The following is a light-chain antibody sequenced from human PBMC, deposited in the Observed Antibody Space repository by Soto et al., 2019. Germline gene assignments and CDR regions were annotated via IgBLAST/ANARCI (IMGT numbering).Light chain of an antibody. CDR3: QKFNSYPYT. CDR2: AAS. CDR1: QGISSY. J-gene: IGKJ2*01. Sequence: IQLTQSPSSLSASVGDRVTITCRASQGISSYLAWYQQKPGKAPKLLIYAASTLQSGVPSRFSGSGSGTVFTPPISTLKPENFATYYCQKFNSYPYTFGQGPKLEIK. V-gene: IGKV1-9*01.